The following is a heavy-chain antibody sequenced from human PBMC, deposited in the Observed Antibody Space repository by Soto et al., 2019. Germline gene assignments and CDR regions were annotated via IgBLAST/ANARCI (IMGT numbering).Heavy chain of an antibody. CDR2: IIPLSGKA. D-gene: IGHD2-21*02. V-gene: IGHV1-69*12. CDR3: ARGAPYCGGDCYSPIDY. Sequence: QVQLVQSGAEVKKPGSSVKVSCKASGDTFRTYALNWMRQAPGQGLEWMGGIIPLSGKAKYAQKFQDRVTITADESTRTAYMDLYRLRSEDTAVYYGARGAPYCGGDCYSPIDYWGQGTLVTVSS. CDR1: GDTFRTYA. J-gene: IGHJ4*02.